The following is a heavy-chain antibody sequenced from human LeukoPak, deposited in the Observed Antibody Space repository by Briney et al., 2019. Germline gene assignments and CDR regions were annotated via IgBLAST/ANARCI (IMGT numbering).Heavy chain of an antibody. V-gene: IGHV3-30*04. CDR2: VSSDGSNQ. CDR3: ARAHAFDI. CDR1: GFTFTNFA. Sequence: GGSLGLSCAASGFTFTNFAMHWVRQAPGKGLEWVTLVSSDGSNQYYADSVKGRFTVSRDNSDNTLSLQMNSLRPEDTAVYYCARAHAFDIWGQGTMVIVSS. J-gene: IGHJ3*02.